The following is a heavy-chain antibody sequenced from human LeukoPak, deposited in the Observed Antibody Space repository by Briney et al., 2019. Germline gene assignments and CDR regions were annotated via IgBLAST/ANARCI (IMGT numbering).Heavy chain of an antibody. Sequence: DPEDGETIYAQKFQGRVTMTEDTSTDTAYMELSSLRSEDTAVYYCATGLRYSYYYGMDVWGKGTTVTVSS. CDR2: DPEDGET. D-gene: IGHD4-17*01. CDR3: ATGLRYSYYYGMDV. V-gene: IGHV1-24*01. J-gene: IGHJ6*04.